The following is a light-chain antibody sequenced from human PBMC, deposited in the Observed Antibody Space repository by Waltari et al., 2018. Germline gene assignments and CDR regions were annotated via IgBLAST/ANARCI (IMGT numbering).Light chain of an antibody. CDR3: SAHTSSSLYV. V-gene: IGLV2-14*01. CDR2: DVS. J-gene: IGLJ1*01. Sequence: QSALTQPASVSGSPGQSITISCTGTSNDVGAYDYVSWYQQHPGKAPKPLIYDVSNRPSGAFNRFSGSKSGNTASLTISGLQAEDEAEYYCSAHTSSSLYVFGTGTRVTVL. CDR1: SNDVGAYDY.